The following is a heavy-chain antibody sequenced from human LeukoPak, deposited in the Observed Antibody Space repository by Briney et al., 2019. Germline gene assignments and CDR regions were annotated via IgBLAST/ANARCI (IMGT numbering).Heavy chain of an antibody. V-gene: IGHV4-30-4*01. D-gene: IGHD1-1*01. CDR2: IYYSGST. CDR1: GGSISSGDYY. CDR3: ARDPSTGNRITAPLRDY. J-gene: IGHJ4*02. Sequence: SETLSLTCTVSGGSISSGDYYWSWIRQPPGKGLEWIGYIYYSGSTYHNPSLKSRVTISVDTSKNQFSLKLSSVTAADTAVYYCARDPSTGNRITAPLRDYWGQGTLVTVSS.